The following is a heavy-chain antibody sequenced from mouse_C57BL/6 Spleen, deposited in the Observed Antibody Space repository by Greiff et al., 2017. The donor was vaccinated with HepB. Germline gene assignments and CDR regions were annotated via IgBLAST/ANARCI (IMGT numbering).Heavy chain of an antibody. J-gene: IGHJ4*01. CDR2: FYPGSGSI. D-gene: IGHD1-1*01. CDR3: ARHEDLGLRYGTGAMDY. Sequence: QVQLQQSGAELVKPGASVKLSCKASGYTFTEYTIHWVKQRSGQGLEWIGWFYPGSGSIKYKEKFKDKATLTADKSSSTVYMELSRLTSEDSAVYVCARHEDLGLRYGTGAMDYWGQGTSVTVSS. CDR1: GYTFTEYT. V-gene: IGHV1-62-2*01.